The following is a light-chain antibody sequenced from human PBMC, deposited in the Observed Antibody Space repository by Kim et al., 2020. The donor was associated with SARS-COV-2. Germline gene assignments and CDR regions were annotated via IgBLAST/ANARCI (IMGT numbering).Light chain of an antibody. CDR1: QSVSSY. J-gene: IGKJ4*01. CDR2: DAS. CDR3: QQRSNWPPLLRT. Sequence: EIVLTQSPATLSLSPGERATLSCRASQSVSSYLAWYQQKPGQAPRLLIYDASNRATGIPARFSGSGSGTDFTLTISSLEPEDFAVYYCQQRSNWPPLLRTFGGGTKVDIK. V-gene: IGKV3-11*01.